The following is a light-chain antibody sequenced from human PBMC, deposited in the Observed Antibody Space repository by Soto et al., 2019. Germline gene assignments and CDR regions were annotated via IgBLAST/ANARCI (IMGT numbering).Light chain of an antibody. CDR1: QSVSRSY. CDR3: QQYGSSLFT. J-gene: IGKJ3*01. CDR2: GAS. V-gene: IGKV3-20*01. Sequence: ESGLRQSPGTVSLSPGERDTLSCGASQSVSRSYLAWYQQKPGQAPRLLIYGASSRATGIPDRFSGSGSGTDFTLTISRLEPEDFAVYYCQQYGSSLFTFGPGTKVDIK.